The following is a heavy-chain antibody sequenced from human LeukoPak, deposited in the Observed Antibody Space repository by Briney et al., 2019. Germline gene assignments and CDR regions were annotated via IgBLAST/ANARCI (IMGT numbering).Heavy chain of an antibody. J-gene: IGHJ3*02. D-gene: IGHD6-13*01. V-gene: IGHV4-59*11. CDR2: IYYSGST. Sequence: SETLSLTCTVSGGSISSHYWSWIRQPPGKGLEWIGYIYYSGSTNYNPSLKSRVTISVDTSKNQFSLKLSSVTAADTAVYYCAKGIAAVGTGAFDIWGQGTMVTVSS. CDR3: AKGIAAVGTGAFDI. CDR1: GGSISSHY.